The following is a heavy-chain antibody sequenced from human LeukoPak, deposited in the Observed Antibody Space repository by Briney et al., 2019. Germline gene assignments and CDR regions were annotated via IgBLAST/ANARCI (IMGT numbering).Heavy chain of an antibody. CDR3: AKLGSGWSKGVYYYYGMDV. Sequence: QPGGSLRLSCSASGFNFRGFAMGWVRQAPGKGLEWVSAISGSGISTYSADSVKGRFTISRDNSKNTLYLQMNSLRAEDTAVYYCAKLGSGWSKGVYYYYGMDVWGQGTTVTVSS. D-gene: IGHD6-19*01. CDR1: GFNFRGFA. V-gene: IGHV3-23*01. CDR2: ISGSGIST. J-gene: IGHJ6*02.